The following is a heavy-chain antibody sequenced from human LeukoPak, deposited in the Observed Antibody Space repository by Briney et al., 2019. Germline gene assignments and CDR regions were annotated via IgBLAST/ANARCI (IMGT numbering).Heavy chain of an antibody. Sequence: PSETLSLTCAVYGGSFSGYYWSWIRQPPGKGLEWIGEINHSGSTNYNPSLKSRVTISVDTSKNQFSPKLSSVTAADTAVYYCARRRPSSSWSPRPYNWFDPWGQGTLVTVSS. CDR1: GGSFSGYY. D-gene: IGHD6-13*01. V-gene: IGHV4-34*01. CDR3: ARRRPSSSWSPRPYNWFDP. J-gene: IGHJ5*02. CDR2: INHSGST.